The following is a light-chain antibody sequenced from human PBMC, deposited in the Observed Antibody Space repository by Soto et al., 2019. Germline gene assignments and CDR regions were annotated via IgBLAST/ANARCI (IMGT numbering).Light chain of an antibody. CDR2: KVT. CDR3: SSYTSNNTYV. V-gene: IGLV2-18*02. CDR1: SSDVHIYNR. Sequence: QSALTQPPSVSGSPGQSVTISCTGASSDVHIYNRVSWYQQPPGTAPQLILYKVTNRPSGVPDRFSGSMSGKTASLTISGLQAEDEADYYCSSYTSNNTYVFGTGTKVTVL. J-gene: IGLJ1*01.